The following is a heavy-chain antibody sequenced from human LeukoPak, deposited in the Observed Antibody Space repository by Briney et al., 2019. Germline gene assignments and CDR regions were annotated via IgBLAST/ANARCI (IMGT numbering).Heavy chain of an antibody. CDR2: ISGSGSLI. CDR1: GFTFSGYG. CDR3: ARVGVEQYLVLSYSMDV. V-gene: IGHV3-21*01. J-gene: IGHJ6*03. D-gene: IGHD6-13*01. Sequence: PGGTLRLSCAASGFTFSGYGMRWVRQAPGKGLEWVSAISGSGSLIYYADSVRGRFTVSRDNAKNSLHLQMNSLRADDTAVYYCARVGVEQYLVLSYSMDVWGKGTTVTVS.